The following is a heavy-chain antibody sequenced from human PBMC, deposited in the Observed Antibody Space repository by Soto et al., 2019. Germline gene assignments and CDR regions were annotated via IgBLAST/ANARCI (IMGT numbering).Heavy chain of an antibody. CDR1: GFTFSNAW. CDR3: TTDRDSSSRECDY. V-gene: IGHV3-15*01. Sequence: EVQLVESGGGLVKPGGSLRLSCAASGFTFSNAWMSWVRQAPGKGLEWVGRIKSKTDGGTTDYAAPVKGRFTISRDDSKNTLYLQMNSLKTEDTAVYYCTTDRDSSSRECDYWGQGTLVTVSS. D-gene: IGHD6-13*01. J-gene: IGHJ4*02. CDR2: IKSKTDGGTT.